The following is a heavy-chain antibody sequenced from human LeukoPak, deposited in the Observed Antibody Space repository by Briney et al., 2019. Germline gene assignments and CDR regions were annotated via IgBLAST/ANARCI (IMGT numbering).Heavy chain of an antibody. V-gene: IGHV3-23*01. CDR2: ITGSGVDT. D-gene: IGHD2/OR15-2a*01. J-gene: IGHJ4*02. CDR1: GFTFSTYA. CDR3: AKDPFGY. Sequence: GGSLRLSCAASGFTFSTYAMSWVRQAPGKGLQWVSAITGSGVDTYYADSVKGRFTISRDNSKNTVYLQMNSLRAEDTAVYYCAKDPFGYWGQGTLVTVSS.